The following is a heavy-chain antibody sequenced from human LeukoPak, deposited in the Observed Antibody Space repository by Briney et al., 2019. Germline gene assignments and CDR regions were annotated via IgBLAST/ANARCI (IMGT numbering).Heavy chain of an antibody. J-gene: IGHJ4*02. Sequence: GGSLRLSCAASGFTFSNAWMSWVRQAPGKGLEWVSAISGSGSTYYADSVKGRFTISRDNSKNTLYLQMNSLRAEDTAVYYCATSPGITMIVVVINYFDYWGQGTLVTVSS. V-gene: IGHV3-23*01. D-gene: IGHD3-22*01. CDR1: GFTFSNAW. CDR2: ISGSGST. CDR3: ATSPGITMIVVVINYFDY.